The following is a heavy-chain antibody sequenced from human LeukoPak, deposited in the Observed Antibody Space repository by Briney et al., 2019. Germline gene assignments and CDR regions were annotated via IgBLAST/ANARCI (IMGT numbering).Heavy chain of an antibody. CDR2: INHSGTT. V-gene: IGHV4-34*01. CDR3: ARASKPGLDY. J-gene: IGHJ4*02. CDR1: GGSFSGYY. Sequence: SETLSLPCAVYGGSFSGYYWTWIRQPPGKGLEWIGEINHSGTTNYNPSLKSRVTISVDTSKNQFSLKLSFVTAADTAVYYCARASKPGLDYWGQGTLVTVSS.